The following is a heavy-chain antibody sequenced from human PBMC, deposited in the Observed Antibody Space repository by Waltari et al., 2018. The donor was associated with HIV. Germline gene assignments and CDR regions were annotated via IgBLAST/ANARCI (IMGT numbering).Heavy chain of an antibody. Sequence: QVQLQESGPGLLRPSQTLSLTCGVSGVSITYSDYYWSWIRQSPRTGLEWIGAIYYTDGNSYNPSPKSRRVIIVLGSKKQLSPKMMTAATADKAMYYCAGGEPVGAKRLKHFDLWGRGILVNVSA. J-gene: IGHJ2*01. D-gene: IGHD1-26*01. CDR3: AGGEPVGAKRLKHFDL. CDR1: GVSITYSDYY. CDR2: IYYTDGN. V-gene: IGHV4-30-4*01.